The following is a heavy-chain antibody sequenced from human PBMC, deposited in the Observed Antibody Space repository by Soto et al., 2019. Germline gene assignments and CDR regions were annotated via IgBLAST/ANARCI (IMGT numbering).Heavy chain of an antibody. Sequence: QVQLVQSGAEVKKPGASVKVSCKASGYTFTSYGISWVRQAPGQGLERMGWISAYNGKTNYAQKLQGRVTMTTDTSTSAAYMELRSLRSDDTAVYYCARDGDILTVYHYWYFDLWGRGTLVTVSS. D-gene: IGHD3-9*01. CDR1: GYTFTSYG. V-gene: IGHV1-18*01. CDR2: ISAYNGKT. CDR3: ARDGDILTVYHYWYFDL. J-gene: IGHJ2*01.